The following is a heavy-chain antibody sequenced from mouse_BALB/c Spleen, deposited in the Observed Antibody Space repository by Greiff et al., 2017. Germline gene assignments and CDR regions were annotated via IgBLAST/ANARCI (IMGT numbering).Heavy chain of an antibody. CDR2: INSNGGST. CDR1: GFTFSSYG. V-gene: IGHV5-6-3*01. D-gene: IGHD1-1*01. Sequence: EVKLVESGGGLVQPGGSLKLSCAASGFTFSSYGMSWVRQTPDKRLELVATINSNGGSTYYPDSVKGRFTISRDNAKNTLYLQMSSLKSEDTAMYYCARDPLLLRYYAMDYWGQGTSVTVSS. CDR3: ARDPLLLRYYAMDY. J-gene: IGHJ4*01.